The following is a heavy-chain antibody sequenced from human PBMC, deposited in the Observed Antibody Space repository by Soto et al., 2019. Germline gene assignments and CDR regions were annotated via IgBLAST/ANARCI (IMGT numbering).Heavy chain of an antibody. Sequence: LRLSCAASGFTLRSYAMSWVRQAPGKGLEWVSAISGSGGSTYYADSVKGRFTISRDNSKNTLYLQMNSLRAEDTAVYYCAKDSSSWPHYFDYWGQGTLVTVSS. V-gene: IGHV3-23*01. J-gene: IGHJ4*02. CDR1: GFTLRSYA. CDR2: ISGSGGST. D-gene: IGHD6-13*01. CDR3: AKDSSSWPHYFDY.